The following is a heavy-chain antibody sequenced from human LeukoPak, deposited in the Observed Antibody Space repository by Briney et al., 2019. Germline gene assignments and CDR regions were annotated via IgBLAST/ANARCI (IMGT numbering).Heavy chain of an antibody. CDR1: GFTVSSNY. J-gene: IGHJ4*02. V-gene: IGHV3-66*02. CDR3: AWPYCSSTSCPYYFDY. Sequence: AGGSLRLSCAASGFTVSSNYMSWVRQAPGKGLEWVSVIYSGGSTYYADSVKGRFTISRDNSKNALYLQMNSLRAEDTAVYYCAWPYCSSTSCPYYFDYWGQGTLVTVSS. D-gene: IGHD2-2*01. CDR2: IYSGGST.